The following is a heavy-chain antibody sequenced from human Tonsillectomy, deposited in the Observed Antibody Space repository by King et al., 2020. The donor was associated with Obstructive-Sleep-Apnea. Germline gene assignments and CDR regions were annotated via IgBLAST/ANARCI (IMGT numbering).Heavy chain of an antibody. D-gene: IGHD3-10*01. V-gene: IGHV4-39*01. CDR1: GGSISSSSYY. CDR3: ATFVTDSYVSGDPRDCFGY. Sequence: QLQESGPGLVKPSETLSLTCTVSGGSISSSSYYWGWIRQPPGKGLEWIGSIYYSGSTYYNPSLKSRVTISVDTSKSQFSLKLSSVTAADTAVYYCATFVTDSYVSGDPRDCFGYWGPGTMVTVSS. CDR2: IYYSGST. J-gene: IGHJ3*01.